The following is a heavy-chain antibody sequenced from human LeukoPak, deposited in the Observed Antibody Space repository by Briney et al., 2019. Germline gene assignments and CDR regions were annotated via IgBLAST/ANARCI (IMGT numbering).Heavy chain of an antibody. Sequence: GGSLRLSCAASGFTFNSFWMSWVRQAPGKGLEWVANIKQDRREIYYVDSVEGRFIISRDNAKNSLYLQMNSLRVEDTAVYYCARIWFGESYNWFDPWGQGTLVTVSS. CDR2: IKQDRREI. D-gene: IGHD3-10*01. V-gene: IGHV3-7*01. CDR1: GFTFNSFW. J-gene: IGHJ5*02. CDR3: ARIWFGESYNWFDP.